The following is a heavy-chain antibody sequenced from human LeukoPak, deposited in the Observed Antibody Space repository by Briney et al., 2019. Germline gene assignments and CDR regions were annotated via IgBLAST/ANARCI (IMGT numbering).Heavy chain of an antibody. CDR2: INWNGGST. CDR1: GFTFDDYG. V-gene: IGHV3-20*04. Sequence: GGSLRLSCAASGFTFDDYGMSWVRQAPGKGLEWVSGINWNGGSTGYADSVKGRFTISRDNAKNSLYLQMSSLRAEDTALYYCARVLRRSIGIAVAGTGGGVAFDIWGQGTMVTVSS. D-gene: IGHD6-19*01. CDR3: ARVLRRSIGIAVAGTGGGVAFDI. J-gene: IGHJ3*02.